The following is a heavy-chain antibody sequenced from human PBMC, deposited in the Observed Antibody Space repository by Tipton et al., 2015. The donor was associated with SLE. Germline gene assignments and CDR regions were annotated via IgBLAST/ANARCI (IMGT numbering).Heavy chain of an antibody. CDR3: ASNWYFDL. CDR2: INHSGST. CDR1: GGSFSGYY. V-gene: IGHV4-34*01. J-gene: IGHJ2*01. Sequence: LRLSCAVYGGSFSGYYWSWIRQPPGKGLEWIGEINHSGSTNYNPSLKSRVTISVDTSKNQFSLKLSSVTAADTAVYYCASNWYFDLWGRGTLVTVSS.